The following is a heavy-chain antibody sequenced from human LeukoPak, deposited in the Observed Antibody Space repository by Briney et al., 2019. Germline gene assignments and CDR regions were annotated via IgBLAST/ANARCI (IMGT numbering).Heavy chain of an antibody. Sequence: KPGGSLRLSCVASGFTVSSNYMTWVRQAPGKGLEWVSVIYSDGSTYYADSVKGRFTISRDNAKSTLYLQMNSLRVEDTAVYYCARGNSFDYWGQGTLVTVSS. CDR1: GFTVSSNY. J-gene: IGHJ4*02. CDR3: ARGNSFDY. CDR2: IYSDGST. V-gene: IGHV3-66*01.